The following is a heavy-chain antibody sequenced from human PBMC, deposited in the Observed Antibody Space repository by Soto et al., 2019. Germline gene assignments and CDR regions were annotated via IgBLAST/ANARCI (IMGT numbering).Heavy chain of an antibody. CDR3: ARDSWGGRRHY. CDR1: GGTFSSYT. D-gene: IGHD3-16*01. CDR2: IIPILGIA. Sequence: QVQLVQSGAEVKKPGSSVKVSCKASGGTFSSYTISWVRQAPGQGLEWMGRIIPILGIANYAQKFQGRVTITADKSTSTAYMELSSLRSADTAVYYCARDSWGGRRHYWGQGTLVTVSS. V-gene: IGHV1-69*08. J-gene: IGHJ4*02.